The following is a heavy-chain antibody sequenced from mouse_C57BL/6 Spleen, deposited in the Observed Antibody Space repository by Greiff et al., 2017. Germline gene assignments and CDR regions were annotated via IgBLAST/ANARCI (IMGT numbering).Heavy chain of an antibody. D-gene: IGHD2-4*01. V-gene: IGHV1-63*01. Sequence: VQLQQSGAELVRPGTSVKMSCKASGYTFTNYWIGWAKQRPGHGLEWIGDIYPGGGYTNYNEKFKGKATLTADKSSSTAYMQFSSLTSEDSAIYYCARSLYDYPYYFDYWGQGTTLTVSS. CDR3: ARSLYDYPYYFDY. CDR1: GYTFTNYW. J-gene: IGHJ2*01. CDR2: IYPGGGYT.